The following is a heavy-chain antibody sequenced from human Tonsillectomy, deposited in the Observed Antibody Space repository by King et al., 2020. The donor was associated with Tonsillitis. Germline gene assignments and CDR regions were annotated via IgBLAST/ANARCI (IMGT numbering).Heavy chain of an antibody. Sequence: VQLVESGGGLVQPGGSLKLSCAASRFTFRGSAIHWVGQPSGKGLKGFGRIRSKANSFPTAYPASVKGRFTISRDDSKNTVYLQMNSLKTEDTAVYYCTRFAAPEYGDYGDYWGQGTLVTVSS. CDR2: IRSKANSFPT. J-gene: IGHJ4*02. CDR1: RFTFRGSA. CDR3: TRFAAPEYGDYGDY. D-gene: IGHD4-17*01. V-gene: IGHV3-73*02.